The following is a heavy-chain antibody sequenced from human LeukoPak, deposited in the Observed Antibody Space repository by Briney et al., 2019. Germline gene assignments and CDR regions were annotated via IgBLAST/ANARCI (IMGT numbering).Heavy chain of an antibody. CDR2: IYIDGNT. CDR1: GFTASNNR. V-gene: IGHV3-53*01. CDR3: VREREGSNSEH. Sequence: GGSLRLSCVASGFTASNNRLSWVRQAPGMGLEWVSTIYIDGNTYYPDSVKGRFTISRDGSKNTLYLQLNSLRTEDTAIYYCVREREGSNSEHWGQGTLVTVSS. J-gene: IGHJ1*01. D-gene: IGHD1-26*01.